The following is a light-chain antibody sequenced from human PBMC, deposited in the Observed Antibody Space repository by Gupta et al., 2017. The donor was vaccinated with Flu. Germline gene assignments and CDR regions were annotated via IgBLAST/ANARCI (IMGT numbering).Light chain of an antibody. Sequence: SSLSASVGDTVTIACRASQGIDNYLAWYQQKPGKAPDLLIYGTTTLQIGVPSRFSGSGSETEFTLTISGLQPEDVATYYCQNYKGAPWTFGQGTKVDIK. CDR2: GTT. V-gene: IGKV1-27*01. J-gene: IGKJ1*01. CDR1: QGIDNY. CDR3: QNYKGAPWT.